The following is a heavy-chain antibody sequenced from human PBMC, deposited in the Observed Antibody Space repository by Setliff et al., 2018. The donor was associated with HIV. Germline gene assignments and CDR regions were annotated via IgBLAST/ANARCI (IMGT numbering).Heavy chain of an antibody. Sequence: GGSLRLSCAASGFTFSRYWMSWVRQAPGKGLEWVSYITGSSDTIYYADSVKGRFTISRDNAKNSLYLQMNTLRAEDTAVYYCARFRLYHYSNKVDYWGQGTLVTVSS. J-gene: IGHJ4*02. CDR1: GFTFSRYW. D-gene: IGHD4-4*01. V-gene: IGHV3-48*04. CDR3: ARFRLYHYSNKVDY. CDR2: ITGSSDTI.